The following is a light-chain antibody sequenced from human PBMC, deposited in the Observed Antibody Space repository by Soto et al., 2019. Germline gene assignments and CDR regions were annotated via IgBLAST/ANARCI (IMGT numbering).Light chain of an antibody. CDR3: QQGNSFPFT. Sequence: DIQMTQSPSSVSASVGDRVSITCRSSQGISNWLAWYQQKPGRAPKLLIYAASSLQSGVSSRFSGSGSGTDLTLTISSLQPEDFATYYCQQGNSFPFTFGPGTKVDIK. CDR2: AAS. V-gene: IGKV1D-12*01. CDR1: QGISNW. J-gene: IGKJ3*01.